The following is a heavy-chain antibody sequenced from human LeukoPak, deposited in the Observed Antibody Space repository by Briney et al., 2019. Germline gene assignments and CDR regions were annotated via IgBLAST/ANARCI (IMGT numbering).Heavy chain of an antibody. V-gene: IGHV4-38-2*01. Sequence: PSETLSLTCAVSGYSISSGYYWGWIRQPPGKGLEWIGYIYYSGSTNYNPSLKSRVTISVDTSKNQFSLKLSSVTAADTAVYYRARFVVAGPGGYNWFDPWGQGTLVTVSS. CDR2: IYYSGST. CDR1: GYSISSGYY. D-gene: IGHD6-19*01. J-gene: IGHJ5*02. CDR3: ARFVVAGPGGYNWFDP.